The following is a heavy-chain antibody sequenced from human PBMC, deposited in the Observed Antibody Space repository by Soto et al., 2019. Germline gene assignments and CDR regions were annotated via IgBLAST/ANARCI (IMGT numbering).Heavy chain of an antibody. V-gene: IGHV3-15*01. CDR2: IKSKSDGETA. CDR3: AITAMINRDSSTSFDY. D-gene: IGHD5-18*01. Sequence: EVQLVESGGGSVKPGGSLRLSCAASGLTFSNVWMTWVRQAPGKGLEWVGRIKSKSDGETADVAAPVKGRFTISRDDSKNTVFLEMNSLKSEGTALYYCAITAMINRDSSTSFDYWGQGTQVTVSS. CDR1: GLTFSNVW. J-gene: IGHJ4*02.